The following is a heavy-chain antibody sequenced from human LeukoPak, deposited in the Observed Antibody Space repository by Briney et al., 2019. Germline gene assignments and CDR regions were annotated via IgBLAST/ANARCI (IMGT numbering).Heavy chain of an antibody. CDR2: ISGSGGST. D-gene: IGHD1-26*01. J-gene: IGHJ6*03. CDR1: GFTFSSYG. V-gene: IGHV3-23*01. Sequence: GGSLRLSCAASGFTFSSYGMNWVRQAPGKGLEWVSAISGSGGSTYYADSVKGRFTISRDNSKNTLYLQMNSLRAEDTAVYYCARARIEWESYYYYMDVWGKGTTVTVSS. CDR3: ARARIEWESYYYYMDV.